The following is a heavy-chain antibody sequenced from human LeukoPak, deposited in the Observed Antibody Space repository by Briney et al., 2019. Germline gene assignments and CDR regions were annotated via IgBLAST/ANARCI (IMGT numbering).Heavy chain of an antibody. Sequence: GGSLRLSCAASGFTFSSYSMNWVRQAPGKGLEWVSSISSSSSYIYYADSVKGRFTISRDNAKNSLYLLMNSLRAEDTAVYYCARDRGATFLFDYWGQGTLVTVSS. D-gene: IGHD1-26*01. CDR2: ISSSSSYI. CDR1: GFTFSSYS. CDR3: ARDRGATFLFDY. J-gene: IGHJ4*02. V-gene: IGHV3-21*01.